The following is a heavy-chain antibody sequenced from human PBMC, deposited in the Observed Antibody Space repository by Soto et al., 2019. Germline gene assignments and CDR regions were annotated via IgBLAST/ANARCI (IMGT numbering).Heavy chain of an antibody. V-gene: IGHV3-30*03. CDR1: GVSFNSYD. CDR2: ISYDGSNT. Sequence: GGSLRLSCAASGVSFNSYDMHWVRQAPGKGPEWVAIISYDGSNTYYSDSVRGRFTISRDNSKDMLYLQMHSLRSEDTAIYYCARISRYCSGGDCHAWGQGTLVTVSS. J-gene: IGHJ5*02. CDR3: ARISRYCSGGDCHA. D-gene: IGHD2-15*01.